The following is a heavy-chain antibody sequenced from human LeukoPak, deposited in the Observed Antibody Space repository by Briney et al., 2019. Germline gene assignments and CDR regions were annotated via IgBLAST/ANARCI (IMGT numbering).Heavy chain of an antibody. CDR3: AKAPVTSCRGAFCYPFDY. J-gene: IGHJ4*02. V-gene: IGHV3-66*01. D-gene: IGHD2-15*01. CDR1: GFTVSNNY. CDR2: IYSGGST. Sequence: GGSLRLSCAASGFTVSNNYMSWVRQAPGKGLEWVSLIYSGGSTYYADSVKGRFTISRDNSKNTLYLQMNSLRAEDAAVYYCAKAPVTSCRGAFCYPFDYWGQGTLVTVSS.